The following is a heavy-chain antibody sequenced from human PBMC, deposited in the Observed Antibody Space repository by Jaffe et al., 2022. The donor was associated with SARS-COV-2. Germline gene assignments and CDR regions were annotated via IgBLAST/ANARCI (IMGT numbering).Heavy chain of an antibody. CDR1: GGSISSYY. J-gene: IGHJ6*02. V-gene: IGHV4-59*08. CDR2: IYYSGST. Sequence: QVQLQESGPGLVKPSETLSLTCTVSGGSISSYYWSWIRQPPGKGLEWIGYIYYSGSTNYNPSLKSRVTISVDTSKNQFSLKLSSVTAADTAVYYCARLPWGYGDYAGPTPYYYYGMDVWGQGTTVTVSS. CDR3: ARLPWGYGDYAGPTPYYYYGMDV. D-gene: IGHD4-17*01.